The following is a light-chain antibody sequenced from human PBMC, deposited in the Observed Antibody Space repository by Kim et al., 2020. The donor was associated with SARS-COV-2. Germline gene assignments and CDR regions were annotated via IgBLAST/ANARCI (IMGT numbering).Light chain of an antibody. CDR1: NSNICKDY. V-gene: IGLV1-51*01. Sequence: QKVTISRSGHNSNICKDYVSGYQQPPGTAPKLLIYDNDKRHSGIPERFSGSKSGTSATLDITGLQTGDEADYYCATWDNSLNGLVFGGGTQLTVL. CDR2: DND. J-gene: IGLJ2*01. CDR3: ATWDNSLNGLV.